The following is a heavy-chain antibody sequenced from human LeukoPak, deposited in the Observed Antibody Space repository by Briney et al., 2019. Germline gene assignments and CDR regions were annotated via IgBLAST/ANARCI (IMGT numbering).Heavy chain of an antibody. CDR2: ISYDGTNK. J-gene: IGHJ6*02. D-gene: IGHD3-22*01. CDR1: GFSFSDSA. CDR3: ATARDTRSGNYYYAMDV. Sequence: TGGSLRLSCAASGFSFSDSALHWVRQVPGKGLEWVTIISYDGTNKYYADSVKGRFTISRDNSKNTLNLQMNSLRTEDTAVYYCATARDTRSGNYYYAMDVWGQGTTVTVSS. V-gene: IGHV3-30-3*01.